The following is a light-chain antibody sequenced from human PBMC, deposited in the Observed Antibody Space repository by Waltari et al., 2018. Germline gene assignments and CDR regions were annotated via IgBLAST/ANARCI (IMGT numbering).Light chain of an antibody. Sequence: SYELTQPPSVSVSPGQTASITCSGDNLGDKYICWYQQKPGQSPVVVMYQDRKRPSGIPERFSGSNSGNTATLTISGTQAMEEADYYCQAWDSSTVVIGGGTKLTVL. CDR2: QDR. CDR1: NLGDKY. CDR3: QAWDSSTVV. J-gene: IGLJ2*01. V-gene: IGLV3-1*01.